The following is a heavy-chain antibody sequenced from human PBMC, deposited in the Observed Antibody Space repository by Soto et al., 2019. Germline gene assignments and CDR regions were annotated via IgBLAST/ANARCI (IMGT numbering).Heavy chain of an antibody. D-gene: IGHD2-8*02. CDR2: INAGDGNT. Sequence: ASVKVSCKASGYTFTRSAIHWVRQAPGQRLEWMGWINAGDGNTKYSQRFQGRVTISRDTSASSAYMDLTSLTSEDTAVYYCASDTGGRLSWDYYGMDVWGQGTTVTVSS. CDR3: ASDTGGRLSWDYYGMDV. J-gene: IGHJ6*02. CDR1: GYTFTRSA. V-gene: IGHV1-3*01.